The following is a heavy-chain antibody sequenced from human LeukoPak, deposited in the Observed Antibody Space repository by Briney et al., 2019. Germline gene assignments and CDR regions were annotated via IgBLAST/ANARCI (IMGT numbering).Heavy chain of an antibody. CDR3: ARAAGDYSWYFHL. CDR1: GGSISSYY. Sequence: PSETLSLTCTVSGGSISSYYWSWIRQPPGKGLEWIGYIYYSGSTNYNPSLKSRVTISVDTSKNQFSLKLSSVTAADTAVYYCARAAGDYSWYFHLWGRGTLVTVSS. J-gene: IGHJ2*01. V-gene: IGHV4-59*01. CDR2: IYYSGST. D-gene: IGHD4-11*01.